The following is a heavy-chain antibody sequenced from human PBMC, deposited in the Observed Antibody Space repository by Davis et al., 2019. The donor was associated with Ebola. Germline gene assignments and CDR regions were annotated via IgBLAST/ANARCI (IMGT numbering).Heavy chain of an antibody. V-gene: IGHV3-23*01. Sequence: PGGSLRLSCAASGFTFSSYAMSWVRQAPGKGLEWVSAISGSGGSTYYADSVKGRFTISRDNSKNTLYLQMNSLRAEDTAVYYCAKEVTMIVVVIPDAFDIWGQGTMVTVSS. CDR1: GFTFSSYA. J-gene: IGHJ3*02. D-gene: IGHD3-22*01. CDR2: ISGSGGST. CDR3: AKEVTMIVVVIPDAFDI.